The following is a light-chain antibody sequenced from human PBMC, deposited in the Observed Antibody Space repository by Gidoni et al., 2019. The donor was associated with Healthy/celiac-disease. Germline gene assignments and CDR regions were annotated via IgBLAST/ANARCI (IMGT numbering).Light chain of an antibody. CDR2: AAS. CDR1: QGISNS. CDR3: QQYYSTPRT. Sequence: DIQLTQSPSSLSASVGDRVTITCRASQGISNSLAWYQQKPGKAPKLLLYAASRVESGVPSRFSGSGSGTDYTLTISSLQPEDFATYYCQQYYSTPRTFGQGTKLEIK. V-gene: IGKV1-NL1*01. J-gene: IGKJ2*02.